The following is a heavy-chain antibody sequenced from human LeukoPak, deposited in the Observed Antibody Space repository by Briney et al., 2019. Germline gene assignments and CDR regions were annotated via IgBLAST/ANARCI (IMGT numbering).Heavy chain of an antibody. CDR3: ARDAILSYYSDGSAYHGFDC. J-gene: IGHJ4*02. CDR2: ISPYNGNT. D-gene: IGHD3-22*01. CDR1: GYTFTNFG. Sequence: ASVKVSCKASGYTFTNFGVSWVRQAPGQGLEWMGWISPYNGNTYSAQKFQGRVTMTTDTPTNTAYMDLRSLRSDDTAMYYCARDAILSYYSDGSAYHGFDCWGQGTLVTVSS. V-gene: IGHV1-18*01.